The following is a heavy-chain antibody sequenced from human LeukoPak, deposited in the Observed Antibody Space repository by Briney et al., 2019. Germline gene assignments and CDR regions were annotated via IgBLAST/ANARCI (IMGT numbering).Heavy chain of an antibody. V-gene: IGHV4-34*01. CDR1: GGSFSGYY. CDR3: ARGTGGK. J-gene: IGHJ4*02. CDR2: INHSGST. Sequence: SETLSLTCAVYGGSFSGYYWSWIRQPPGKGLEWIGEINHSGSTNYNPSLKSRVTISVDTSKNQFSLKLGSVTTADTAVYYCARGTGGKWGQGTLVTVSS. D-gene: IGHD3-16*01.